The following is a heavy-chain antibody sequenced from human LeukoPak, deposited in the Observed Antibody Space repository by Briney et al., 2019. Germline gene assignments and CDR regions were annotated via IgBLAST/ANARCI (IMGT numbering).Heavy chain of an antibody. D-gene: IGHD6-19*01. CDR1: GGSISSGSYY. Sequence: KPSQTLSLTCTVSGGSISSGSYYWSWIRQPAGKGLGWIGRIYTSGSTNYNPSLKSRVTISVDTSKNQFILKLSSVTAADTAVYYCARSGRAVAGKYFQYWGQGTLVTVSS. CDR3: ARSGRAVAGKYFQY. J-gene: IGHJ1*01. CDR2: IYTSGST. V-gene: IGHV4-61*02.